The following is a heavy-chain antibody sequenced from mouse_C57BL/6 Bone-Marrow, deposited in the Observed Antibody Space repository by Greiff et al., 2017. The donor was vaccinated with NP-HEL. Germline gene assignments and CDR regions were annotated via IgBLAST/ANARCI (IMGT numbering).Heavy chain of an antibody. V-gene: IGHV1-26*01. D-gene: IGHD1-1*01. CDR2: INPNNGGT. Sequence: EVQLQQSGPELVKPGASVKISCKASGYTFTDYYMNWVKQSHGKSLEWIGDINPNNGGTSYNQKFKGKATLTVDKSSSTAYMELRSLTSEDSAVYYCAGSPYYYGSSWYFDVWGTGTTVTVAS. CDR3: AGSPYYYGSSWYFDV. J-gene: IGHJ1*03. CDR1: GYTFTDYY.